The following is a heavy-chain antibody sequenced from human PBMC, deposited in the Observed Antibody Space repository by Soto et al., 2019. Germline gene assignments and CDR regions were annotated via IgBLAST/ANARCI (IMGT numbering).Heavy chain of an antibody. CDR1: GFNFSEYA. D-gene: IGHD3-10*01. V-gene: IGHV3-30*03. J-gene: IGHJ6*02. CDR3: ARDDEYPYGSPTTGGMDV. CDR2: ISFEGSNK. Sequence: PGGSLRLSCAASGFNFSEYAMHWVRQSPGKGLEWLAIISFEGSNKYSANSVKGRFTISRDNSKNTLYLQMNSLRAEDTAVYYCARDDEYPYGSPTTGGMDVWGQGTTVTVSS.